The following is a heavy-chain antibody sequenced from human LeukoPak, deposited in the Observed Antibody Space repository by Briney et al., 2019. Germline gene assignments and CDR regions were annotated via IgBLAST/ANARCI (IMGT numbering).Heavy chain of an antibody. Sequence: SQTLSLTCAISGDSLSNNKVAWNWIRQSPSRGLEWLGRTYYRSKWNTDYAVSVKSRITINSDTSKNQFSLQLNSVTPADTAVYYCARGCYSSFDYWDQGTLVTVSS. CDR3: ARGCYSSFDY. CDR2: TYYRSKWNT. CDR1: GDSLSNNKVA. J-gene: IGHJ4*02. V-gene: IGHV6-1*01. D-gene: IGHD5-18*01.